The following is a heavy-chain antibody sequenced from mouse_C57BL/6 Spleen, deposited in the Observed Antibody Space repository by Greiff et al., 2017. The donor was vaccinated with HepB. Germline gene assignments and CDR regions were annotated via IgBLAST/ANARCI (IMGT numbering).Heavy chain of an antibody. CDR3: ARSREITTVVDPYWYFDV. D-gene: IGHD1-1*01. J-gene: IGHJ1*03. V-gene: IGHV1-58*01. CDR2: IYIGNGYT. CDR1: GYTFTSYG. Sequence: VQLQQSGAELVRPGSSVKMSCKTSGYTFTSYGINWVKQRPGQGLEWIGYIYIGNGYTEYNEKFKGKATLTSDTSSSTAYMQLSSLTSEDSAIYFCARSREITTVVDPYWYFDVWGTGTTVTVSS.